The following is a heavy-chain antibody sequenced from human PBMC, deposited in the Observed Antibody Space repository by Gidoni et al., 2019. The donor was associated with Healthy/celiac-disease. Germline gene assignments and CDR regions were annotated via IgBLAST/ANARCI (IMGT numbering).Heavy chain of an antibody. CDR2: IYTSGST. D-gene: IGHD5-12*01. J-gene: IGHJ4*02. V-gene: IGHV4-61*02. CDR1: GGSISSGSYY. CDR3: ASRLG. Sequence: QVQLQESGPGLVKPSPTLSLTCTVSGGSISSGSYYWSWIRQPAGKGLEWIGRIYTSGSTNYNPSLKSRVTISVDTSKNQFSLKLSSVTAADTAVYYCASRLGWGQGTLVTVSS.